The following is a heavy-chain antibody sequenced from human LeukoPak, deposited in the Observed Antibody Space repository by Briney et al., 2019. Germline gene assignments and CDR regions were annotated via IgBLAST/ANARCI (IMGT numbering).Heavy chain of an antibody. V-gene: IGHV3-30-3*01. CDR1: GFTFSSYA. D-gene: IGHD6-19*01. Sequence: GGSLRLSCAASGFTFSSYAMHWVRQAPGKGLEWVAVISYDGSNKYYADSVKGRFTISRDNSKNTLYLQMNSLRAEDTAVYYCASSEVAGPFDYWGQGTLVTVSS. CDR2: ISYDGSNK. J-gene: IGHJ4*02. CDR3: ASSEVAGPFDY.